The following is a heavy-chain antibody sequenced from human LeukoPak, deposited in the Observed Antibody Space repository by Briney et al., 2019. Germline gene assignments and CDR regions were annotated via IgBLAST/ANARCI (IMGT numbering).Heavy chain of an antibody. J-gene: IGHJ3*01. CDR2: ISYDGSNK. D-gene: IGHD1-1*01. Sequence: HPGGSLRLSCAASGFTFSSYAMHWVRQAPGKGLEWVAVISYDGSNKYYADSVKGRFTISRDNSKNTLYLQMNSLRAEDTAVYYCARWKPRSDALDVWGKGTMVMVSS. V-gene: IGHV3-30-3*01. CDR1: GFTFSSYA. CDR3: ARWKPRSDALDV.